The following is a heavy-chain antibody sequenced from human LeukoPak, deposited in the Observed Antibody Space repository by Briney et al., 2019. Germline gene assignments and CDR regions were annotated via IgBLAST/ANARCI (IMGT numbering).Heavy chain of an antibody. D-gene: IGHD1-26*01. Sequence: PGGSLRLSCAASGFTFSSYAMHWVRQAPGKGLEWVAVISYDGSNKYYADSVRGRFTISRDNSKDTLYLQMNSLRPEDTAVYYCAKDLELAPFDYWGQGTLVTVSS. CDR1: GFTFSSYA. V-gene: IGHV3-30-3*01. CDR2: ISYDGSNK. CDR3: AKDLELAPFDY. J-gene: IGHJ4*02.